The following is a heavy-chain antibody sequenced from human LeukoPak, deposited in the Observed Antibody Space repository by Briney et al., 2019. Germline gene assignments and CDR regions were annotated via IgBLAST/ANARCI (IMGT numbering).Heavy chain of an antibody. D-gene: IGHD6-19*01. CDR2: ISGSGGST. J-gene: IGHJ6*02. V-gene: IGHV3-23*01. CDR1: GFTFSSYA. CDR3: ARENRTGYSSGWYDPYYYYGMDV. Sequence: GGSLRLSCAASGFTFSSYAMSWVRQAPGKGLEWVSAISGSGGSTYYADSVKGRFTISRDNAKNSLYLQMNSLRAEDTAVYYCARENRTGYSSGWYDPYYYYGMDVWGQGTTVTVSS.